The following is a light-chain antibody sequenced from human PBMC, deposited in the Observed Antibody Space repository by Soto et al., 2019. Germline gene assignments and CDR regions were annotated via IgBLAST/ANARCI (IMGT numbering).Light chain of an antibody. Sequence: QSALTQPASVSGSPEQSITVSCTATSSVVGSYNLVSWYQQHQGKASKVMIYEATKRPSGVSNRFSGSKSGNTASLTISGLQAEDEADYYCCAYAGSGTVVFGGGTKLTVL. V-gene: IGLV2-23*01. J-gene: IGLJ3*02. CDR2: EAT. CDR1: SSVVGSYNL. CDR3: CAYAGSGTVV.